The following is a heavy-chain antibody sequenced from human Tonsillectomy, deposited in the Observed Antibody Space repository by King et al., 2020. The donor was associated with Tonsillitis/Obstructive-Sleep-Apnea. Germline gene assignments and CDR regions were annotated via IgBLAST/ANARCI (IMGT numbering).Heavy chain of an antibody. D-gene: IGHD3-3*01. CDR3: ARGDYDFWSGYYLDY. CDR2: INSDGSST. CDR1: GFTFSSYW. J-gene: IGHJ4*02. V-gene: IGHV3-74*01. Sequence: EVQLVESGGGLVQPGGSLRLSCAASGFTFSSYWMHWVRHAPGKGLVWVSRINSDGSSTSYADSVKGRFTISRDNAKNTLYLQMNSLRAEDTAVYYCARGDYDFWSGYYLDYWGQGTLVTVSS.